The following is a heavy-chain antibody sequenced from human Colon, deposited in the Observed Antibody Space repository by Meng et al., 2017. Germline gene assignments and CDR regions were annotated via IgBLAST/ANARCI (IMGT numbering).Heavy chain of an antibody. Sequence: QVQLQQSGPGPVKPSQTLSLTCAISGDSVSSNSAAWNWIRQAPSIGLEWLGRTYYRSKWYNDYAGSVKSRITMNPDTSKNQFSLQLNSVTPEDTAVYYCARDSSSSAYSPFDYWGQGTLVTVSS. J-gene: IGHJ4*02. CDR1: GDSVSSNSAA. CDR3: ARDSSSSAYSPFDY. CDR2: TYYRSKWYN. D-gene: IGHD3-22*01. V-gene: IGHV6-1*01.